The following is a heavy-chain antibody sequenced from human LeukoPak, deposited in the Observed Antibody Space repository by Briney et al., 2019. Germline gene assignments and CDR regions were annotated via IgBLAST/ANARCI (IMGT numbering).Heavy chain of an antibody. CDR2: IIPLFRTA. V-gene: IGHV1-69*13. CDR1: GDTFSNYA. Sequence: SVKVSCKASGDTFSNYAINWVRQNPGQGFEWMGGIIPLFRTANYAQKFQGRVTITADESASTAYMELNSLRSEDTAVYYCARVRLSAAALSWFDPWGQGTLVTVSS. CDR3: ARVRLSAAALSWFDP. J-gene: IGHJ5*02. D-gene: IGHD3-16*01.